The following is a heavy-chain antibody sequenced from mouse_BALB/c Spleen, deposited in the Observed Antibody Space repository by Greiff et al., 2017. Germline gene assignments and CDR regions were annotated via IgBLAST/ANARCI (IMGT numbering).Heavy chain of an antibody. CDR2: ISYDGSN. Sequence: EVQLQQSGPGLVKPSQSLSLTCSVTGYSITSGYYWNWIRQFPGNKLGWMGYISYDGSNNYNPSLKNRISITRDTSKNQFFLKLNSVTTEDTATYYCARGVYYGNYGAMDYWGQGTSVTVSS. CDR3: ARGVYYGNYGAMDY. J-gene: IGHJ4*01. CDR1: GYSITSGYY. D-gene: IGHD2-1*01. V-gene: IGHV3-6*02.